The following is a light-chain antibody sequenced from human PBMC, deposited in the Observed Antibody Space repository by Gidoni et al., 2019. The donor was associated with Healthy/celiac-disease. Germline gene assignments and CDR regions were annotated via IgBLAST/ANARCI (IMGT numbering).Light chain of an antibody. V-gene: IGLV1-47*01. Sequence: QSVLTPPPSASGNPGPMVTISCSGSSANIGSNYVYWYQQLPGTAPKLLISRNNQRPSGVPDRFSGSKSGTSASLAISGLRSEDEADYYCAAWDDSLSGKVFGGGTKLTVL. CDR2: RNN. J-gene: IGLJ3*02. CDR3: AAWDDSLSGKV. CDR1: SANIGSNY.